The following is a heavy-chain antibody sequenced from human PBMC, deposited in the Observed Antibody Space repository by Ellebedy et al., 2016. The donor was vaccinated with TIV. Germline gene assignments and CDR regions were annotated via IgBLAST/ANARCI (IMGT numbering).Heavy chain of an antibody. CDR2: IYYSGSS. V-gene: IGHV4-39*01. J-gene: IGHJ4*02. D-gene: IGHD3-10*01. CDR1: GGSISSNIYY. Sequence: MPGGSLRLSCTVSGGSISSNIYYWGWIRQPPGKGLEWIGSIYYSGSSYYNPSLKIRLTISVDTSKNQFSLKLSSVTAADTAVYYCARHVGYYGSGNYFFDYWGQGTLVTVSS. CDR3: ARHVGYYGSGNYFFDY.